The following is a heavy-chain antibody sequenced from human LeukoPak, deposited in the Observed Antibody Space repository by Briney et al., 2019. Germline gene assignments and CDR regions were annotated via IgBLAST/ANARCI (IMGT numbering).Heavy chain of an antibody. CDR1: GGSISSGGYS. Sequence: EPSETPSLTCAVSGGSISSGGYSWSWIRQPPGKGLEWIGYIYYSGSTYYNPSLKSRVTISVDTSKNQFSLKLSSVTAADTAVYYCARGDVVVGGYYYYYYMDVWGKGTTVTVSS. J-gene: IGHJ6*03. V-gene: IGHV4-30-4*07. D-gene: IGHD2-2*01. CDR2: IYYSGST. CDR3: ARGDVVVGGYYYYYYMDV.